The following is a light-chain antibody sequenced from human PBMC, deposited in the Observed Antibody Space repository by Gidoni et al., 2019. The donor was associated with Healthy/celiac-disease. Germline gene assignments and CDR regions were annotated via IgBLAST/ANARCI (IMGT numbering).Light chain of an antibody. CDR2: GSS. V-gene: IGKV3-20*01. CDR1: QSVSSSY. Sequence: EIVLTQSPGTQSLSPGERATLSCRASQSVSSSYLAWYQQKPGQAPRLLIYGSSRRATGIPDRFSGSGSGTDFTLTISRLEPEDFAVYYCQQYGSSPSITFGQGTRLEIK. CDR3: QQYGSSPSIT. J-gene: IGKJ5*01.